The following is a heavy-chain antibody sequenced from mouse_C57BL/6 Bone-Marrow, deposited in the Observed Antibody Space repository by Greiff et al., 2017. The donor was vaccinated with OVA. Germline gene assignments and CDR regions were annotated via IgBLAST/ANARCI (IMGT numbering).Heavy chain of an antibody. D-gene: IGHD1-1*01. J-gene: IGHJ3*01. CDR3: ARDYYGSSFAY. V-gene: IGHV3-1*01. CDR1: GYSITSGYD. CDR2: ISYSGST. Sequence: DVKLVESGPGMVKPSQSLSLTCTVTGYSITSGYDWHWIRHFPGNKLEWMGYISYSGSTNYNPSLKSRISITHDTSKNHFFLKLNSVTTEDTATYYGARDYYGSSFAYWGQGTLVTVSA.